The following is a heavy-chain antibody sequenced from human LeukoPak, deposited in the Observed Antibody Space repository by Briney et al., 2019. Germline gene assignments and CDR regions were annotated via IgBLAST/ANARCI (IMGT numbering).Heavy chain of an antibody. D-gene: IGHD3-3*01. CDR1: GFTFSSYG. J-gene: IGHJ4*02. CDR3: AKGECLLDS. V-gene: IGHV3-30*02. Sequence: PGGSLRLSCAASGFTFSSYGMHWVRRAPGKGLEWVTFIRDDGSRKYYADSVKGRFTISRDNSKNTLYLQMNSLRAEDTAVYYCAKGECLLDSWGQGTLVAVSS. CDR2: IRDDGSRK.